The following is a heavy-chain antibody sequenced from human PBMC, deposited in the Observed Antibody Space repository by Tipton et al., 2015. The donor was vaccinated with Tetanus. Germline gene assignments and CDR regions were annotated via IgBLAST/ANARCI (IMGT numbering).Heavy chain of an antibody. CDR3: ARGTWLYTSTYHRHWLDP. CDR2: VYYSGST. J-gene: IGHJ5*02. Sequence: TLSLTCTVSGASVSRSSHYWTWIRQPPGKELEWVEYVYYSGSTNYHPSLKGRLTISVDTSKNEFSLTLSSVTAADTAVYYCARGTWLYTSTYHRHWLDPWGQGTLVTVSS. V-gene: IGHV4-61*01. D-gene: IGHD6-13*01. CDR1: GASVSRSSHY.